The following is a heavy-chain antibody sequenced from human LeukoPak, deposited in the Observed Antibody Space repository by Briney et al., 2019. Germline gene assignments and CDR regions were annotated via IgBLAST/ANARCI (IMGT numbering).Heavy chain of an antibody. CDR1: GGSISSSSYY. CDR2: IYYSGST. Sequence: SETLSLTCTVSGGSISSSSYYWGWIRQPPGKGLEWIGSIYYSGSTYYNPSLKSRVTISVDTSKNQFSLKLSSVTAADTAVYYCAREGPVWYSSSWDNWFDPWGQGTLVTVSS. V-gene: IGHV4-39*02. CDR3: AREGPVWYSSSWDNWFDP. D-gene: IGHD6-13*01. J-gene: IGHJ5*02.